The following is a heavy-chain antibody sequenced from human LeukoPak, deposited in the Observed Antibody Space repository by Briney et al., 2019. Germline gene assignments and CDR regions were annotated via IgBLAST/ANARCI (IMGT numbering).Heavy chain of an antibody. V-gene: IGHV4-34*01. J-gene: IGHJ6*03. CDR2: INHSGST. D-gene: IGHD3-16*01. CDR3: ARRVGRVSSLGYYYYYYMDV. CDR1: GGSFSGYY. Sequence: MASETLSLTCAVYGGSFSGYYWSWIRQPPGKGLEWIGEINHSGSTNYNPSLKSRVTISVDTSKNQFSLKLSSVTAADTAVYYCARRVGRVSSLGYYYYYYMDVWGKGTTVTVSS.